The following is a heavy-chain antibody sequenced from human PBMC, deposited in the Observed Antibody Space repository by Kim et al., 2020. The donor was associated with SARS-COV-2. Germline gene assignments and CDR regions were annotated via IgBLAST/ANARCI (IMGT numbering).Heavy chain of an antibody. V-gene: IGHV3-30-3*01. Sequence: GGSLRLSCAASGFTFSSYAMHWVRQAPGKGLEWVAVISYDGSNKYYADSVKGRFTISRDNSKNTLYLQMNSLRAEDTAVYYCARGGYCSGGSCYPTYYGMDVWGQGTTVTVSS. CDR3: ARGGYCSGGSCYPTYYGMDV. CDR1: GFTFSSYA. D-gene: IGHD2-15*01. J-gene: IGHJ6*02. CDR2: ISYDGSNK.